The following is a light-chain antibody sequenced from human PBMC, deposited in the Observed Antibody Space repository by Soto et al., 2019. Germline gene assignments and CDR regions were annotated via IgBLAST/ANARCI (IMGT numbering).Light chain of an antibody. Sequence: DIQMTQSPSSLSASVGDRVTITFLAGQSISSYLNWYQQKPGKAPKLLIYAASSLQSGVPSRFSGSGSGTDFTLTISSLQPEDFATYYCQQSYSTPRKFGQGTKVDIK. CDR2: AAS. V-gene: IGKV1-39*01. CDR1: QSISSY. J-gene: IGKJ1*01. CDR3: QQSYSTPRK.